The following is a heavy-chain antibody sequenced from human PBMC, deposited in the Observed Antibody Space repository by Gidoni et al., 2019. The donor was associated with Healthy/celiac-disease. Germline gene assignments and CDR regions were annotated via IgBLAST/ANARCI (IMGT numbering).Heavy chain of an antibody. CDR2: IYYSGST. CDR3: ARDLSQDYYDSSGYLGWFDP. Sequence: QVQLQESGPGLVKPSETLSLTCTVSGGSISSYYWRWIRQPPGKGLEWIGYIYYSGSTNYNPSLKSRVTISVDTSKNQFSLKLSSVTAADTAVYYCARDLSQDYYDSSGYLGWFDPWGQGTLVTVSS. V-gene: IGHV4-59*01. CDR1: GGSISSYY. D-gene: IGHD3-22*01. J-gene: IGHJ5*02.